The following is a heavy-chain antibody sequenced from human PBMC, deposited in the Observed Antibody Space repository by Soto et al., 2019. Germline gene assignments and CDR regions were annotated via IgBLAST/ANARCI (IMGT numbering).Heavy chain of an antibody. Sequence: QVQLVQSGAEVKKPGASVKVSCKASGYTFTSYGISWVRQAPGQGLEWMGWISAFNGNTYYAQKLQGRVTMTTDTSTSTAYMKLRRLRSVDTAVYYCAWNYDSSGIGRPFSTWGQGTLVTVSS. CDR3: AWNYDSSGIGRPFST. D-gene: IGHD3-22*01. CDR1: GYTFTSYG. J-gene: IGHJ5*02. CDR2: ISAFNGNT. V-gene: IGHV1-18*01.